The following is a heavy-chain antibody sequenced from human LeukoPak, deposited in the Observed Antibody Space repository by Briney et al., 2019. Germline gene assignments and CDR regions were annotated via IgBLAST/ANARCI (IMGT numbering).Heavy chain of an antibody. Sequence: ASVKVSCKASGYTFTSYGISWVRQAPGQGLEWMGWISAYNGNTNYAQKLQGRVTMTTDTSTSTACMELRSLRSDDTAVYYCARDPLYYYDSSGYSEPNFDYWGQGTLVTVSS. J-gene: IGHJ4*02. CDR2: ISAYNGNT. D-gene: IGHD3-22*01. CDR3: ARDPLYYYDSSGYSEPNFDY. V-gene: IGHV1-18*01. CDR1: GYTFTSYG.